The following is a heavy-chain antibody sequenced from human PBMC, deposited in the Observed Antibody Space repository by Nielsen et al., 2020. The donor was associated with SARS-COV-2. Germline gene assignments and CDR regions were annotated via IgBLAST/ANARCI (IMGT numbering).Heavy chain of an antibody. V-gene: IGHV3-11*01. CDR1: GFTFSDYY. D-gene: IGHD3-22*01. Sequence: GESLKISCAASGFTFSDYYMSWIRQAPGKGLEWVSYISSSGSTIYYADSVKGRFTISRDNAKNSLYLQMNSLRAEDTAVYYCARDRYYYDSSGPAGYFDYWGQGTLVTVSS. CDR3: ARDRYYYDSSGPAGYFDY. CDR2: ISSSGSTI. J-gene: IGHJ4*02.